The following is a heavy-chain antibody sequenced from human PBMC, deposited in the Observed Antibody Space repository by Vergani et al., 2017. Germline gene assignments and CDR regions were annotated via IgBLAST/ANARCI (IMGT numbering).Heavy chain of an antibody. Sequence: EVQLVESGGGLVQPGGSLKLSCAASGFTFSGSAMHWVRQASGKGLEWVGRIRSIANSYATAYAASVKGRFTISRDDSKNTAYLQMNSLKTEDTAVYYCTRHSRGYTAYWGQGTLVTVSS. V-gene: IGHV3-73*01. J-gene: IGHJ4*02. D-gene: IGHD3-22*01. CDR2: IRSIANSYAT. CDR1: GFTFSGSA. CDR3: TRHSRGYTAY.